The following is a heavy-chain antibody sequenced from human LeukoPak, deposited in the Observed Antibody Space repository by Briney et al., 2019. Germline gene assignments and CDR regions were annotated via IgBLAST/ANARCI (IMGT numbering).Heavy chain of an antibody. Sequence: SETLSLTCTVSGGSISSYYWSWIRQPPGKGLEWIGYIYYSGSTNYNPFLRSRVTISVDTSKNQFSLKLSSVTAADTAVYYCARGGNYGDYDGYFDYWGQGALVTVSS. J-gene: IGHJ4*02. CDR3: ARGGNYGDYDGYFDY. D-gene: IGHD4-17*01. V-gene: IGHV4-59*08. CDR2: IYYSGST. CDR1: GGSISSYY.